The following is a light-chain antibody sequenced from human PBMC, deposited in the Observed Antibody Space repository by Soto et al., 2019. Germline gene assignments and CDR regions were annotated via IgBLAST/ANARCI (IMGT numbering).Light chain of an antibody. V-gene: IGLV2-14*01. Sequence: QSVLTQPASVSGSPGQSITISCTGTSSDLGGYNYVSWYQHHPGKAPKLMIYEVSHRPSGVSDRFSGSKSGNTASLTISGLRAEDEAEYYCSSYTIKSTLIFGGGTQLTVL. CDR1: SSDLGGYNY. CDR3: SSYTIKSTLI. J-gene: IGLJ7*01. CDR2: EVS.